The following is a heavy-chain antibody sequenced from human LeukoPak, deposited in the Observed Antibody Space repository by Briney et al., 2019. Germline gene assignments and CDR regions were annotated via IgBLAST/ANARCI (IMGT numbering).Heavy chain of an antibody. J-gene: IGHJ4*02. CDR1: GYTFTEYY. CDR2: INPNSGGA. V-gene: IGHV1-2*02. Sequence: ASVKVSCKASGYTFTEYYMHWVRQAPGQGLEWMGWINPNSGGANYAENFQGRVTMARDTSISTAYMELSSLRYDDTALYYCARGQSLNDYWGQGTLVTVSS. CDR3: ARGQSLNDY.